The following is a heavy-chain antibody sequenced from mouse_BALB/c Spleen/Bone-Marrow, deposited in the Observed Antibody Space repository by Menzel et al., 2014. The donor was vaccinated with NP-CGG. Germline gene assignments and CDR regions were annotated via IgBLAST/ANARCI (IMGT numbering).Heavy chain of an antibody. CDR1: GFTFSSYA. CDR3: ARDDYDDQYYFDY. CDR2: ISSGGST. J-gene: IGHJ2*01. Sequence: EVMLVESGGGLVKPGGSLKLSCAASGFTFSSYAMSWVRQTPEKRLEWVASISSGGSTYYPDSVKGRFTISRDNARNILYLQMSSLRSEDTAMYYCARDDYDDQYYFDYWGQVPTLTVSS. V-gene: IGHV5-6-5*01. D-gene: IGHD2-4*01.